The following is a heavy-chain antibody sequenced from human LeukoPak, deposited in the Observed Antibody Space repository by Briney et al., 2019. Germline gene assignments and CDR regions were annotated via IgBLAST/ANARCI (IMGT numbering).Heavy chain of an antibody. CDR2: IIPIFGTA. CDR1: GGTFSSYA. V-gene: IGHV1-69*05. J-gene: IGHJ6*03. D-gene: IGHD2-2*01. CDR3: AGRDCSSTSCYHYYYMDV. Sequence: SVKVSCKASGGTFSSYAISWVRQAPGQGLEWMGGIIPIFGTANYAQKFQGRVTITTDESTSTAYMELSSLRSEDTAVYYCAGRDCSSTSCYHYYYMDVWGKGTTVTVSS.